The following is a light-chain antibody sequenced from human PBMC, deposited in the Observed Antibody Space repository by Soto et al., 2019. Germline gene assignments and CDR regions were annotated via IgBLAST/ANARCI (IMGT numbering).Light chain of an antibody. Sequence: QSALTQPASVSGSPGQSITISCTGTSSDVVGYNYVSWYQQHPGKAPKLMIYDVSNRPSGVSNRFSGSKSGNTASLTISGLQAEDEADSYCSSYTSSSTLLYVFGTGTKLTVL. CDR1: SSDVVGYNY. J-gene: IGLJ1*01. V-gene: IGLV2-14*01. CDR3: SSYTSSSTLLYV. CDR2: DVS.